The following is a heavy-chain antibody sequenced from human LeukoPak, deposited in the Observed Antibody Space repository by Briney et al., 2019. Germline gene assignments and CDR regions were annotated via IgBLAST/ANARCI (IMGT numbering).Heavy chain of an antibody. Sequence: ASVKVSCKASGYTFTSYGISWVRQAPGQGLEWMGWISAYNGNTNYAQKLQGRVTMTTDTSTSTAYMELRSPRSEDTAVYYCARARPYCTNGVCYIDYWGQGTLVTVSS. CDR1: GYTFTSYG. CDR3: ARARPYCTNGVCYIDY. CDR2: ISAYNGNT. V-gene: IGHV1-18*01. J-gene: IGHJ4*02. D-gene: IGHD2-8*01.